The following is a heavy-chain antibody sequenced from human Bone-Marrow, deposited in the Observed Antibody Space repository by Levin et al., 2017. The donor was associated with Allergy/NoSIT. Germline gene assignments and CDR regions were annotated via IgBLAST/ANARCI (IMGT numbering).Heavy chain of an antibody. Sequence: TGGSLRLSCAASGFTFSSYAMSWVRQAPGKGLEWVSGLVDSGGGTFYADSVRGRFSISRDNSKNTLYLQMDSLRAEDTAVYYCTKNPATGDFPYYFDNWGPGTLVTVSS. V-gene: IGHV3-23*01. CDR2: LVDSGGGT. J-gene: IGHJ4*02. CDR3: TKNPATGDFPYYFDN. CDR1: GFTFSSYA. D-gene: IGHD4-17*01.